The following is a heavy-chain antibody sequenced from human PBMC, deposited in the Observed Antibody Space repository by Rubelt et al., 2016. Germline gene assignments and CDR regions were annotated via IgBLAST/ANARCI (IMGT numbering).Heavy chain of an antibody. CDR1: GYAFTGDY. Sequence: QVQLVQSGAEVQKPGASVKVSCKASGYAFTGDYIHWVRQAPGQGLEWMGRINPYSGVTDYAQKFQGRVTMTRDTSNSTAYMQLSSLRSDDTAVYYCARDGKFDPWGQGTLVFVSS. CDR2: INPYSGVT. CDR3: ARDGKFDP. J-gene: IGHJ5*02. V-gene: IGHV1-2*06.